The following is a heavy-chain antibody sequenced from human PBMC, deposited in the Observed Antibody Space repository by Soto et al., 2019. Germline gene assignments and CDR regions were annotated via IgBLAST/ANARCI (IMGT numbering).Heavy chain of an antibody. V-gene: IGHV3-30*04. Sequence: QVQLLDSGGGVVQPGRSLRLSCVVSGFTFSTYAMYWVRQAPGKGLEWVALISFDGSSEYYADSVKGRFTISRDNSKDTLYLQMNSLRAEDTAVFYCARSVRGVVNTGIDDWGQGTLVTVSS. CDR2: ISFDGSSE. J-gene: IGHJ4*02. CDR1: GFTFSTYA. D-gene: IGHD3-10*01. CDR3: ARSVRGVVNTGIDD.